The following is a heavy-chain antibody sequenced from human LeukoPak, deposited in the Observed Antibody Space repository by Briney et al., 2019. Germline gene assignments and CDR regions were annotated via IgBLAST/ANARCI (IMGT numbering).Heavy chain of an antibody. CDR2: IYYSGST. CDR3: ARHGHPDSSSWYWDY. J-gene: IGHJ4*02. V-gene: IGHV4-59*08. Sequence: SETLSLTCTVSGGSISNYYWSWVRQPPGKGLEWIGYIYYSGSTNYNSSLKSRVTISVDTSKNQFSLKLTSVTAADTAVYYCARHGHPDSSSWYWDYWGQGTLVTVSS. CDR1: GGSISNYY. D-gene: IGHD6-13*01.